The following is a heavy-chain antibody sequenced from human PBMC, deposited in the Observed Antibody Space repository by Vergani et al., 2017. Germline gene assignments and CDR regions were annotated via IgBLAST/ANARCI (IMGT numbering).Heavy chain of an antibody. Sequence: QVQLVQSGAEVKKPGSSVKVSCKASGGTFSSYAISWVRQAPGQGLEWMGGIIPIFGTANYAQKFQGSVTITADESTSTAYKELSSLRSEDTAVYYCARGDCSSTSCRSDAFDIWGQGTMVTVSS. CDR1: GGTFSSYA. D-gene: IGHD2-2*01. V-gene: IGHV1-69*01. J-gene: IGHJ3*02. CDR3: ARGDCSSTSCRSDAFDI. CDR2: IIPIFGTA.